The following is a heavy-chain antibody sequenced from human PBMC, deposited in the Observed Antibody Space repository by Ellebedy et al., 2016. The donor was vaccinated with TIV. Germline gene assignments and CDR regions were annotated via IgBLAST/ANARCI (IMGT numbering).Heavy chain of an antibody. J-gene: IGHJ4*02. V-gene: IGHV3-23*01. D-gene: IGHD3-10*01. CDR2: ISGSGGIT. CDR3: ARRPGGYYGSGSYDY. CDR1: GFIFSDFA. Sequence: GESLKISCAASGFIFSDFAMSWVRQAPGQGLEWVSEISGSGGITNYADSVKGRFTISRDNPRKILYLQMNGLRVDDTAVYYCARRPGGYYGSGSYDYWGQGTLVTVSS.